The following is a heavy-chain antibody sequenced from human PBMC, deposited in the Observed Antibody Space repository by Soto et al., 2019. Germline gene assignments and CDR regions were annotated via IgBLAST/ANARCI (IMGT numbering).Heavy chain of an antibody. CDR1: GFTVSSNY. J-gene: IGHJ4*02. Sequence: EVQLVESGGGLVQPGGSLRLSCAASGFTVSSNYMSWVRQAPGKGLEWVSVIYSGGSTYYADSVKGRFTISRHNSKNTLYLQMNSLRAEDTAVYYCARDIHDYSGGTFIDYWGQGTLVTVSS. CDR3: ARDIHDYSGGTFIDY. V-gene: IGHV3-53*04. CDR2: IYSGGST. D-gene: IGHD4-4*01.